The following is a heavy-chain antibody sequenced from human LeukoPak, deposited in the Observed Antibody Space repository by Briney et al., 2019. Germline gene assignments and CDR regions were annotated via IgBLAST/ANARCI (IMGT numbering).Heavy chain of an antibody. CDR3: ARQERGYDGSGHRAFEI. CDR1: SGSISSSSYY. V-gene: IGHV4-39*01. Sequence: PSETLSLTCAVSSGSISSSSYYWGWIRQPPGKGLEWIGSIYYSGSTYYNPSLKSRVTLSVDTSKNQFSLKLRSVTAADTAVYYCARQERGYDGSGHRAFEIWGQGTMVTISS. D-gene: IGHD3-22*01. CDR2: IYYSGST. J-gene: IGHJ3*02.